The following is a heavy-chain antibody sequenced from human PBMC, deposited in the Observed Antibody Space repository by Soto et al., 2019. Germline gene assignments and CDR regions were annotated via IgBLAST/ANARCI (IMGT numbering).Heavy chain of an antibody. CDR3: ARNRYTVTTFYYYYYMDV. Sequence: GGSLRLSCAASGFTFSSYSMNWVRQAPGKGLEWVSSISSSSSYIYYADSVKGRFTISRDNAKNSLYLQMSSLRAEDTAVYYCARNRYTVTTFYYYYYMDVWGKGTTVTVSS. CDR2: ISSSSSYI. J-gene: IGHJ6*03. CDR1: GFTFSSYS. V-gene: IGHV3-21*01. D-gene: IGHD4-4*01.